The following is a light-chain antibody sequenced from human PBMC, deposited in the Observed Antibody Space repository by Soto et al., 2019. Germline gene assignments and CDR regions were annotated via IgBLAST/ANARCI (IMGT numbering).Light chain of an antibody. V-gene: IGKV3-20*01. CDR3: LQYGSSPWT. CDR1: QSVRRSY. CDR2: GAS. Sequence: EVALTQSPGTLSLSQGEIATLSCRASQSVRRSYLAWYQNKPGQAPRLLIYGASSKATSIQDRFSGSGSGTDFTRTISRLEPEGFEVYYCLQYGSSPWTFGQGTKVEIK. J-gene: IGKJ1*01.